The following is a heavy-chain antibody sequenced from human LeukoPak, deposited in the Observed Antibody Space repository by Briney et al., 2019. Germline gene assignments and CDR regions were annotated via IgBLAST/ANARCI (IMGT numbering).Heavy chain of an antibody. CDR1: GGSFSGYY. D-gene: IGHD2-2*02. J-gene: IGHJ6*02. V-gene: IGHV4-34*01. CDR2: INHSGST. Sequence: SETLSLTCAVYGGSFSGYYWSWIRQPPGKGLEWIGEINHSGSTNYNPSLKSRVTISVDTSKNQFSLKLSSVTAADTAVYYCVRGRDIVVVPAAIRYPYYYGMDVWGQGTTVTVSS. CDR3: VRGRDIVVVPAAIRYPYYYGMDV.